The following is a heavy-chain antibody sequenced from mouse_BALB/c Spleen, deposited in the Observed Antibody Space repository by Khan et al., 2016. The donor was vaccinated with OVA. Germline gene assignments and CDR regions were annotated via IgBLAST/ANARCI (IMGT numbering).Heavy chain of an antibody. CDR1: GFTFTDYA. CDR2: ISTYSGNT. Sequence: QVQLQQPGPELVRPGVSVKISCKGSGFTFTDYAMHWVKQSHAKSLEWIGLISTYSGNTNYNQKFKGKATMTVDKSSSTAYMELARLTSEDSAIXYCARPAYDGYYDYWGQGTTLTVSS. CDR3: ARPAYDGYYDY. D-gene: IGHD2-3*01. V-gene: IGHV1S137*01. J-gene: IGHJ2*01.